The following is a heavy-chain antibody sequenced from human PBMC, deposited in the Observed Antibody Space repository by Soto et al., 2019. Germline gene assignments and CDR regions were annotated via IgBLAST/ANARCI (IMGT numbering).Heavy chain of an antibody. D-gene: IGHD1-26*01. CDR2: ISGSGGST. Sequence: EVQLLESGGGLVQPGGSLRLSCAASGFTFSSYAMSWVRQAPGKGLEWVSTISGSGGSTYYADSVKGRFTISRDNSKNTLYLQMNSLRAEDTAVYYCAKGLSESYYLGPFDYWGQGTLVTVSS. CDR3: AKGLSESYYLGPFDY. CDR1: GFTFSSYA. J-gene: IGHJ4*02. V-gene: IGHV3-23*01.